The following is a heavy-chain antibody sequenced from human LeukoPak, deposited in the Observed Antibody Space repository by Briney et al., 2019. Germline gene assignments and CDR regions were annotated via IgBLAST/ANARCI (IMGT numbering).Heavy chain of an antibody. V-gene: IGHV3-21*01. D-gene: IGHD4-23*01. CDR2: ISSSSSYI. Sequence: GGSLRLSCAASGFTFSSHSMNWVRQAPGKGLEWVSYISSSSSYIYYADSVKGRFTISRDNAKNSLYLQMNSLRAEDTAVYYCARAHYGGIEGYWGQGTLVTVSS. CDR3: ARAHYGGIEGY. J-gene: IGHJ4*02. CDR1: GFTFSSHS.